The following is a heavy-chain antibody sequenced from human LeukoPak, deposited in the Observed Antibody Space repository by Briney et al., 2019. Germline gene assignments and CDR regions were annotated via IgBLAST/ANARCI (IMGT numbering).Heavy chain of an antibody. V-gene: IGHV1-3*03. D-gene: IGHD3-22*01. CDR1: GYTFTSYA. CDR3: ARPTSSYYYDISFDY. CDR2: INAGNGNT. J-gene: IGHJ4*02. Sequence: GASVKVSCKASGYTFTSYAMHWVRQAPGQRLEWMGWINAGNGNTKYSQEFQGRVTITRDTSASTAYMELSSLRSEDMAVYYCARPTSSYYYDISFDYWGQGTLVTVSS.